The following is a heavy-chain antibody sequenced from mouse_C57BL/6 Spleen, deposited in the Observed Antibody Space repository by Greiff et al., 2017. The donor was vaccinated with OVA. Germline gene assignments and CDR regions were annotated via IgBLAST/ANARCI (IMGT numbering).Heavy chain of an antibody. D-gene: IGHD1-1*01. Sequence: DVQLQESGPGLVKPSQSLSLTCSVTGYSITSGYYWNWIRQFPGNKLEWMGYISYDGSNNYNPSLKNRISITRDTSKNQFFLKLNSVTTEDTATYYCAIYGSSYWFAYWGQGTLVTVSA. CDR2: ISYDGSN. V-gene: IGHV3-6*01. J-gene: IGHJ3*01. CDR3: AIYGSSYWFAY. CDR1: GYSITSGYY.